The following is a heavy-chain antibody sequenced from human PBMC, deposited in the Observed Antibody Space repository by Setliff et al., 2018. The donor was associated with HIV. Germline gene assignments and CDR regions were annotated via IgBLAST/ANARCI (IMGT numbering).Heavy chain of an antibody. V-gene: IGHV4-4*07. Sequence: PSETLSLTCEVSGVSISNYYWSWIRQPAGKGLEWIGQTYSSGSTKCNPSLKSRVTISVDTSKNQFSLTLSSVTAADTAMYYCATYAGNGGGKGYWGQGTLVTVSS. CDR1: GVSISNYY. CDR3: ATYAGNGGGKGY. J-gene: IGHJ4*02. D-gene: IGHD2-21*01. CDR2: TYSSGST.